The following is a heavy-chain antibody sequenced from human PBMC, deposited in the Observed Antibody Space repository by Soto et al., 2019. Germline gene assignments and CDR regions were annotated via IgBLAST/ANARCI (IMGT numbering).Heavy chain of an antibody. V-gene: IGHV4-31*03. CDR1: GGSFISGGFY. J-gene: IGHJ4*02. D-gene: IGHD3-10*01. CDR3: ARGYYGSGGPDV. CDR2: VFNTVTT. Sequence: TSETLSLTCIISGGSFISGGFYWVWIRQVPGRGLEWIGHVFNTVTTRYSLPLRTRLTTSIDTSANQFSMTLSSVTAADTAIYYCARGYYGSGGPDVWGQGTLVTVSS.